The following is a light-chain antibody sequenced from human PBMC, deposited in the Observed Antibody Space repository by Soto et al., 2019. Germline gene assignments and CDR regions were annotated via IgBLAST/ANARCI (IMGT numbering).Light chain of an antibody. CDR1: QSVSSYY. Sequence: EIVLTQSPGTLSLFPGERATLSCRASQSVSSYYLAWYQQKPGQAPRLLIYAASSRATGIPDRFSGGGSGTDFTLTISRLEPEDFAVYYCQQCGSSPWTFGQGTKVEIK. V-gene: IGKV3-20*01. CDR2: AAS. CDR3: QQCGSSPWT. J-gene: IGKJ1*01.